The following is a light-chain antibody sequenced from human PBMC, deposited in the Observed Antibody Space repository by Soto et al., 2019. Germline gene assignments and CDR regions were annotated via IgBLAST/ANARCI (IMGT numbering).Light chain of an antibody. CDR2: LNTDGSH. Sequence: QTVVTQPPSASASLGASVKLTCTLSSGHSSYAVAWYQQQPEKGPRYLMKLNTDGSHTKGDGIPDRFSGSSSGAERYLTISSLQSEDEADYYCQTWGTGYWVFGGGTKLTVL. J-gene: IGLJ3*02. CDR1: SGHSSYA. CDR3: QTWGTGYWV. V-gene: IGLV4-69*01.